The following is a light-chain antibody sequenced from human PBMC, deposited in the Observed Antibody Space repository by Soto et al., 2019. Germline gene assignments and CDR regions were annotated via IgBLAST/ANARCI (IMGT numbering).Light chain of an antibody. Sequence: QSVLTQPPSASGTPGQRVSITCSGRDSNIGSNSVHWYQQVPGMAPKLLVYKSTQRPSGVPDRFSGSKSATSASLAISGLRPEDEAESYCATWDDGLSGVLFGGGTKLTVL. V-gene: IGLV1-47*01. J-gene: IGLJ2*01. CDR3: ATWDDGLSGVL. CDR2: KST. CDR1: DSNIGSNS.